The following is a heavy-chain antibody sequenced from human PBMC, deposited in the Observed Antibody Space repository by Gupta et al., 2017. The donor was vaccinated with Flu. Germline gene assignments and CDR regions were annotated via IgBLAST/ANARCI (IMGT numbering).Heavy chain of an antibody. J-gene: IGHJ6*02. V-gene: IGHV3-9*01. Sequence: EVQLVESGGGLVQPGRSLRLSCAASGFTFDDYAMHWVRQAPGKGLEWVSGISWNSGSIGYADSVKGRFTISRDNAKNSLYLQMNSLRAEDTALYYCAKDLVDDFWSGYYMDYGMDVWGQGTTVTVSS. CDR2: ISWNSGSI. CDR1: GFTFDDYA. CDR3: AKDLVDDFWSGYYMDYGMDV. D-gene: IGHD3-3*01.